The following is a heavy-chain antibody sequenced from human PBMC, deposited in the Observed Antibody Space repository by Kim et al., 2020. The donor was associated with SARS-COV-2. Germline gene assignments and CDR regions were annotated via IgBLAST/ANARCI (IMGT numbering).Heavy chain of an antibody. D-gene: IGHD6-13*01. CDR2: ISISSSVI. Sequence: GGSLRLSCATSGFTFSSYSMNWVRQAPGKGLEWLSYISISSSVIYYADSVKARFTISRDDAKNSLFLQMNSLRDEDTAVYYCARDPGPRSSPIDYWGQGT. CDR1: GFTFSSYS. CDR3: ARDPGPRSSPIDY. J-gene: IGHJ4*02. V-gene: IGHV3-48*02.